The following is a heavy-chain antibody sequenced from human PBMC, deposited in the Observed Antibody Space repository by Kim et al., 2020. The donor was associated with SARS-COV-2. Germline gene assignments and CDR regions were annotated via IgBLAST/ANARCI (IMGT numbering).Heavy chain of an antibody. J-gene: IGHJ3*02. V-gene: IGHV4-39*01. CDR1: GGSISSSNYF. CDR3: ARPRYSSSWNDAFDI. CDR2: IYYSGST. D-gene: IGHD6-13*01. Sequence: SETLSLTCTVSGGSISSSNYFWGWIRQPPGKGLEWIGSIYYSGSTYYNPSLKSRVTISVDTSKNQFSLKLSSVTAADTAVYYCARPRYSSSWNDAFDIWGQGTMVTVSS.